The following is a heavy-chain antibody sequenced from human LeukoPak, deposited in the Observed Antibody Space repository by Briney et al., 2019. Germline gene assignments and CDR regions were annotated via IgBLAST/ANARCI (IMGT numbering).Heavy chain of an antibody. J-gene: IGHJ4*02. Sequence: GGSLRLSCSASGFTFTSYGMHWVRQAPGKGLEWVALITYDGYYKYYSDSVKGRFTISSDTSKNTMYLQMNSLRAEDTAVYYCARDLSPVVRASPMGYWGQGTLVTVSS. V-gene: IGHV3-30*03. D-gene: IGHD3-10*01. CDR2: ITYDGYYK. CDR3: ARDLSPVVRASPMGY. CDR1: GFTFTSYG.